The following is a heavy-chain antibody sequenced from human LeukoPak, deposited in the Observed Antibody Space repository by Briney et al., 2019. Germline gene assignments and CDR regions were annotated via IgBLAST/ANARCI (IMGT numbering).Heavy chain of an antibody. CDR3: ARVVQSTDSSGFYLPEYFQH. CDR1: GYSISSGYH. V-gene: IGHV4-38-2*02. Sequence: SETLSLTCTVSGYSISSGYHWGWIRPPPGKGLEGIGSIYHSGSTYYNPSLKSRVTISVDTSKNQFSLKLRSVTAADTAVYYCARVVQSTDSSGFYLPEYFQHWGQGPLVTVSS. D-gene: IGHD3-22*01. J-gene: IGHJ1*01. CDR2: IYHSGST.